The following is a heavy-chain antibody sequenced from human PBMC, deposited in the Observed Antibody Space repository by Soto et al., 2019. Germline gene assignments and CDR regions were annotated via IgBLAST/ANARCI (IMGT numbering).Heavy chain of an antibody. CDR3: ARAFVYRRDGYNSFEY. V-gene: IGHV5-51*01. J-gene: IGHJ4*02. Sequence: PGESLKISCKGSGYSFTSYWIGWVRQMPGKGLEWMGIIYPGDSDTRYSPSFQGQVTISADKSISTAYLQWSSLKASDTAMYYCARAFVYRRDGYNSFEYSGQATLVIASS. CDR2: IYPGDSDT. CDR1: GYSFTSYW. D-gene: IGHD5-12*01.